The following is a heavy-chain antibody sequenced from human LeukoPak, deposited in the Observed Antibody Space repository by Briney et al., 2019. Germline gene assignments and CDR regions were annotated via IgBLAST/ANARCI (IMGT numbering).Heavy chain of an antibody. J-gene: IGHJ4*02. D-gene: IGHD3-22*01. Sequence: PSETLSLTCAVSGYSISSGYYWGWIRQPPGKGLEWIGGIYHSGSTYYNPSLKSRVTISVDTSKNQFSLKLSSVTAADTAVYYCARVGVVERFDYWGQGTLVTVSS. CDR1: GYSISSGYY. CDR3: ARVGVVERFDY. V-gene: IGHV4-38-2*01. CDR2: IYHSGST.